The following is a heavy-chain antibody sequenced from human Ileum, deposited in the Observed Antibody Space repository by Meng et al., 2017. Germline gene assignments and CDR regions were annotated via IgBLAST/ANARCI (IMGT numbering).Heavy chain of an antibody. V-gene: IGHV4-61*01. CDR1: GASVTTSHYQ. CDR3: ARDHWGSLDY. J-gene: IGHJ4*02. D-gene: IGHD7-27*01. CDR2: AST. Sequence: QVQLQDSGPGLVRPSETLSLICTVSGASVTTSHYQWGWIRQPPGKGLEWIGYASTNYNPSLKSRLTISLDTSKNQVSLKLTSVTAADTAVYYCARDHWGSLDYWGQGILVTVSS.